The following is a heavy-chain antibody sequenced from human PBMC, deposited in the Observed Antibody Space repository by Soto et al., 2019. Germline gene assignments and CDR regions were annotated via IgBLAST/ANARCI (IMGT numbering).Heavy chain of an antibody. CDR1: GGSISSYY. CDR3: GRTHYYGSGSYYNVLGWFDP. J-gene: IGHJ5*02. D-gene: IGHD3-10*01. Sequence: PSETLSLTCTVSGGSISSYYWSWIRQPPGKGLEWIGYIYYSGSTNYNPSLKSRVTISVDTSKNQFSLKLSSVTAADTAVYYCGRTHYYGSGSYYNVLGWFDPWGQGTLVTVSS. CDR2: IYYSGST. V-gene: IGHV4-59*01.